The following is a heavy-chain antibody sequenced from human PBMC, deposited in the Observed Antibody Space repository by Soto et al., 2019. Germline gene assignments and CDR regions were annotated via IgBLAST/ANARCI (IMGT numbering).Heavy chain of an antibody. V-gene: IGHV1-46*01. CDR3: ARVYCSGGGCYGIDY. CDR2: INPSGDT. CDR1: GDTFTSYY. D-gene: IGHD2-15*01. Sequence: QVQLVQSGAEVKKPGASVKISCKASGDTFTSYYMHWVRQAPGQGLEWMGIINPSGDTSYAQKFQGRGTMTRDTATSTVYRELSSLRSEDTAVYYGARVYCSGGGCYGIDYWGQGTLVTVSS. J-gene: IGHJ4*02.